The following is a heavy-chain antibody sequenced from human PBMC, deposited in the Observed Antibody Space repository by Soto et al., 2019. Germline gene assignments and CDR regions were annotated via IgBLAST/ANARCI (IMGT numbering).Heavy chain of an antibody. V-gene: IGHV1-69*13. CDR1: GGTFSSYA. CDR3: ARDAAPPTPLRGFDY. CDR2: IIPIFGTA. Sequence: SVKVSCKASGGTFSSYAISWVRQAPGQGLEWMGGIIPIFGTANYAQKFQGRVTITADESTSTAYMELSSLRSEDTAVYYCARDAAPPTPLRGFDYWGQGTLVTVSS. J-gene: IGHJ4*02. D-gene: IGHD2-15*01.